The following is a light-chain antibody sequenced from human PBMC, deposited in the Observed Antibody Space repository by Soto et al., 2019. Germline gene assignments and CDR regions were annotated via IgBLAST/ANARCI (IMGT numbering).Light chain of an antibody. V-gene: IGKV3-20*01. Sequence: ESVLTQSLGTLSLSPGERATLSCRASQSVSNSFFAWYQQKPGQAPRLLIYGVSSRATGIPDRFSGSGSGTDFTLTISRLEPEDFVVYYCQQYSTLPHTFGQGTKLEVK. J-gene: IGKJ2*01. CDR3: QQYSTLPHT. CDR1: QSVSNSF. CDR2: GVS.